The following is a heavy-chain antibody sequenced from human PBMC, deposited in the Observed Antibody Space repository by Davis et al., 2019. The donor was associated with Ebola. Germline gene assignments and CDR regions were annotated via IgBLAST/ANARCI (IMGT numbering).Heavy chain of an antibody. CDR2: IRSKANSYTT. Sequence: GESLKISCAASGFTFSGSAMHWVRQASGKGLEWVGRIRSKANSYTTAYAASVKGRFTISRDDSKNTAYLQMNSLKTEDTAVYYCTSSSWPSDYWGQGTLVTVSS. CDR1: GFTFSGSA. CDR3: TSSSWPSDY. J-gene: IGHJ4*02. V-gene: IGHV3-73*01. D-gene: IGHD6-13*01.